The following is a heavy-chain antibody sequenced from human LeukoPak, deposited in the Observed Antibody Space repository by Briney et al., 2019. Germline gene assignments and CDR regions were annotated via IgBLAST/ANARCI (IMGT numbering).Heavy chain of an antibody. V-gene: IGHV1-18*01. CDR1: GYTFTSYG. D-gene: IGHD6-6*01. Sequence: GASVTVSCKASGYTFTSYGISWVRQAPGQGLEWMGWISAYNGNTNYAQKLQGRVTMTTDTSTSTAYMELRSLRSDDTAVYYCARVFFQQIATGPRADWFDPWGQGTLVTVSS. CDR3: ARVFFQQIATGPRADWFDP. CDR2: ISAYNGNT. J-gene: IGHJ5*02.